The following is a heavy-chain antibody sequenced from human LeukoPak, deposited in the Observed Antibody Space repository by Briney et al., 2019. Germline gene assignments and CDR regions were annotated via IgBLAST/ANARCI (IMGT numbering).Heavy chain of an antibody. J-gene: IGHJ4*02. V-gene: IGHV1-69*13. CDR2: IIPIFGTT. CDR1: GGTFSSYA. D-gene: IGHD1-1*01. Sequence: SVKVSCKASGGTFSSYAISWVRQAPGQGLEWMGGIIPIFGTTNYAQKFQGRVTITADESTSTAYMELSSLRSEDTAVYYCARIRYNWNDPLFDYWGQGTLVTVSS. CDR3: ARIRYNWNDPLFDY.